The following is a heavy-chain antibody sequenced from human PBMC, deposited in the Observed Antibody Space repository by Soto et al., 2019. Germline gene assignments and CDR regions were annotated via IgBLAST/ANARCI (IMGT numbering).Heavy chain of an antibody. D-gene: IGHD2-21*02. V-gene: IGHV1-2*02. CDR3: AIPGRGGGNYDAFDI. Sequence: ASVKVSCKASGYTFTGYYMHWVRQAPGQGLEWMGWINPNSGGTNYAQKFQGRVTMTRDTSISTAYMELSRLRSDDTAVYYCAIPGRGGGNYDAFDIWGQGTMVTVSS. CDR2: INPNSGGT. CDR1: GYTFTGYY. J-gene: IGHJ3*02.